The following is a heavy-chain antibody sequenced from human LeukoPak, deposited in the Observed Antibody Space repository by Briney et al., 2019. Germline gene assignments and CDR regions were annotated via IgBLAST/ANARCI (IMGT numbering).Heavy chain of an antibody. D-gene: IGHD3-22*01. V-gene: IGHV3-74*01. CDR3: ARGYFYDSSDAPVYFDY. CDR1: GFTFSDYW. CDR2: VNSDGSST. J-gene: IGHJ4*02. Sequence: PGGSLRLSCAASGFTFSDYWMHWVRQAPGKGLVWVSRVNSDGSSTSYADSVKGRFTISRDNAKNTLYLQMNSLRAEDTAVYYCARGYFYDSSDAPVYFDYWGQGTLVTVSS.